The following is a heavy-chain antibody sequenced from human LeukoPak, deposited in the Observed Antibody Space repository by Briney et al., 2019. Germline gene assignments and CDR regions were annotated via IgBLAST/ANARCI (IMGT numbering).Heavy chain of an antibody. D-gene: IGHD3-16*01. J-gene: IGHJ4*02. V-gene: IGHV3-48*04. CDR3: ARDSRGLVDY. CDR2: ISSSSSTI. Sequence: GGSLRLPCAASGFTFSSYSMNWVRQAPGKGLEWVSYISSSSSTIYYADSVKGRFTISRDNAKNSLYLHMNSLRAEDTAVYYCARDSRGLVDYWGQGTLVTVSS. CDR1: GFTFSSYS.